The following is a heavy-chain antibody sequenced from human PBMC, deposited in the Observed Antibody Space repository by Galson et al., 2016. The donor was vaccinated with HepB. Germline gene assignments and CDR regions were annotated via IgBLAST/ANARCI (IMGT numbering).Heavy chain of an antibody. CDR3: VGYGGNSV. CDR2: LYGGGGT. D-gene: IGHD4-23*01. J-gene: IGHJ6*02. CDR1: GFTFKNFG. Sequence: SLRLSCAASGFTFKNFGMTWVRQAPGKGLECVSVLYGGGGTYHTDSVKGRFSVSRDNSKNIVYLQMNSLRADDTAVYYCVGYGGNSVWGQGTTVTVSS. V-gene: IGHV3-53*01.